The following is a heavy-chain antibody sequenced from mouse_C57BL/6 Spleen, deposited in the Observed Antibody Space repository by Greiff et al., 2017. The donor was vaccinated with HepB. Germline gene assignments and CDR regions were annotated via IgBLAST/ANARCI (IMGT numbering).Heavy chain of an antibody. J-gene: IGHJ4*01. Sequence: EVKLMESGPSLVRPSPTLSLTCTASGFSFNSDCYWIWNRQFPGNKLEYIGYTCYSGITYYNPSFESRTYITRDTSKTQFSLKLSSVTTEDTATYCCARDRGLDDAMDYWGQGTSVTVSS. CDR2: TCYSGIT. D-gene: IGHD2-4*01. CDR3: ARDRGLDDAMDY. V-gene: IGHV3-3*01. CDR1: GFSFNSDCY.